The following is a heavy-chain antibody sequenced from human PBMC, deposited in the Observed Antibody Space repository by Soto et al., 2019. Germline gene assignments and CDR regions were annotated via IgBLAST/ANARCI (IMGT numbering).Heavy chain of an antibody. J-gene: IGHJ2*01. CDR2: ISGGGDAT. D-gene: IGHD3-10*01. CDR3: ARKVSGSTGRPDLWYFDL. V-gene: IGHV3-23*01. Sequence: EVQLLDSGGGLVQPGGSLRLSCAASGFTFSGYALTWVCQAPGKGLEWVSAISGGGDATFYADSVKGRFTISRDNSKNTLYLQMNTLRAEDTAVYYCARKVSGSTGRPDLWYFDLWGRGTLVTVSS. CDR1: GFTFSGYA.